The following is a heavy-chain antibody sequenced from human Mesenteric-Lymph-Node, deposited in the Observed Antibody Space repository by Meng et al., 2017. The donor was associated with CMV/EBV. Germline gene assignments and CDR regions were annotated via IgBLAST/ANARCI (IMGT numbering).Heavy chain of an antibody. J-gene: IGHJ6*02. CDR1: GFTFSSYS. CDR2: ISSSSTYI. Sequence: GGSLRLSCAASGFTFSSYSMNWVRQAPGKGLEWVSSISSSSTYIYYPDSLKGRFTISRDNAKNSLFLQMNSLRAEDTAVYYCARLRAGMDVWGQGTTVTVSS. V-gene: IGHV3-21*01. CDR3: ARLRAGMDV. D-gene: IGHD5-12*01.